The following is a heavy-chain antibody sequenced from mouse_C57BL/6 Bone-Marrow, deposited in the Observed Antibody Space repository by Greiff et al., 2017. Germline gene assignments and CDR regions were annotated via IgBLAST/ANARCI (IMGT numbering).Heavy chain of an antibody. CDR3: ARRRWATGSRGY. CDR1: GYTFTSYW. V-gene: IGHV1-7*01. D-gene: IGHD3-1*01. Sequence: VQVVESGAELAKPGASVKLSCKASGYTFTSYWMHWVKQRPGQGLEWIGYINPSSGYTKYNQKFKDTATLNADKSSSTAYMQLISLTYEDAAVYYCARRRWATGSRGYWGQGTTLTVSA. J-gene: IGHJ2*01. CDR2: INPSSGYT.